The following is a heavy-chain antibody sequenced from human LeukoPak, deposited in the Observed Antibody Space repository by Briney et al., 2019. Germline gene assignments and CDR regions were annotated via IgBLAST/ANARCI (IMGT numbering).Heavy chain of an antibody. V-gene: IGHV1-69*13. CDR1: GYTFTGYY. Sequence: SVKVSCKASGYTFTGYYMHWVRQAPGQGLEWMGGIIPIFGTANYAQKFQGRVTITADESTSTAYMELSSLRSEDTAVYYCASGYYDSSGYYYWGQGTLVTVSS. D-gene: IGHD3-22*01. J-gene: IGHJ4*02. CDR2: IIPIFGTA. CDR3: ASGYYDSSGYYY.